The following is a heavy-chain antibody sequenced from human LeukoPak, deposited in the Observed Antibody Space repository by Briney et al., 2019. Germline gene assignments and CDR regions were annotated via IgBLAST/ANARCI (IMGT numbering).Heavy chain of an antibody. CDR2: TYYRSKWYN. CDR1: GDSVSSSSAA. Sequence: SQTLSLTCAISGDSVSSSSAAWNWIRQSPSRGLEWLGRTYYRSKWYNDYAVSVKSRITINPDTSKNQFSLQLNSVTPQDTAVYYCASLDLSSSWYFDYWGQGTLVTVSS. J-gene: IGHJ4*02. D-gene: IGHD6-13*01. CDR3: ASLDLSSSWYFDY. V-gene: IGHV6-1*01.